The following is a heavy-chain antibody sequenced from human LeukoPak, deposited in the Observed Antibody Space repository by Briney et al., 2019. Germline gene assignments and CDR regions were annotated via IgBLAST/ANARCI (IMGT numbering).Heavy chain of an antibody. CDR2: IYYTGST. D-gene: IGHD2-2*01. V-gene: IGHV4-59*11. J-gene: IGHJ4*02. CDR3: ATSTRSRGPAFDI. Sequence: PSETLSLTCTVSGGSIGSQYWSWIRQPPGKGLEWIGYIYYTGSTNYNPSLKSRVTISLDTSRNQFHLKLSSVTAADTALYYCATSTRSRGPAFDIWGQGTLVTVSS. CDR1: GGSIGSQY.